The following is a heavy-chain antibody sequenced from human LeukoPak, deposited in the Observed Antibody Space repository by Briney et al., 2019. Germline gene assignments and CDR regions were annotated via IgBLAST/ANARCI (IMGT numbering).Heavy chain of an antibody. CDR3: ARVQQDYYYYYMDV. V-gene: IGHV3-23*01. Sequence: GGSLRLSCAASGFTFSSYAMSWVRQAPGKGLEWVSAISGSGGSTYYADSVKGRFTISRDNSKNTLYLQMNSLRAEDTAVYYCARVQQDYYYYYMDVWGKGTTVTISS. CDR1: GFTFSSYA. J-gene: IGHJ6*03. D-gene: IGHD6-13*01. CDR2: ISGSGGST.